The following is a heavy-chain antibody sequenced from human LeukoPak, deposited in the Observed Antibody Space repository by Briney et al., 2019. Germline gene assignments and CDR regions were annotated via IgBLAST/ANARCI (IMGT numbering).Heavy chain of an antibody. CDR2: INHSGST. CDR1: GGSFSGYY. D-gene: IGHD2-15*01. J-gene: IGHJ4*02. Sequence: SETLSLTCAVYGGSFSGYYWSWIRQPPGKVLEWIGEINHSGSTNYNPSLKSRVTISVDTSKNQFSLKLSSVTAADTAVYYCARARSGGTLFDYWGQGTLVTVSS. CDR3: ARARSGGTLFDY. V-gene: IGHV4-34*01.